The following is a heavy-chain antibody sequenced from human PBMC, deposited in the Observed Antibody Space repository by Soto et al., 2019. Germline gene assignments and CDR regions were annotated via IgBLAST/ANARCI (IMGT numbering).Heavy chain of an antibody. CDR1: GITFSNAW. CDR2: IKNQADGGAA. V-gene: IGHV3-15*01. CDR3: TTDPGDYEDF. J-gene: IGHJ4*02. D-gene: IGHD4-17*01. Sequence: EVQLVESGGDLVKPGGYLRLSCSASGITFSNAWMSWVRQAPGKGLEWVGRIKNQADGGAADYAAPVRGRFSISRDDSKSTLFLEMSRLEAGDTAVYYCTTDPGDYEDFWGQGTLVTVSS.